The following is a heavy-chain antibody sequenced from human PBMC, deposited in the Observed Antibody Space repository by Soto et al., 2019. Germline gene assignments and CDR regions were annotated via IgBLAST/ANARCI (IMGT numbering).Heavy chain of an antibody. J-gene: IGHJ6*02. CDR2: INPNSGGT. Sequence: ASVKVSCKASGYTFTGYYMHWVRQAPGQGLGWMGWINPNSGGTNYAQRFQGRVTMTRDTSISTAYMELSRLRSDDTAVYYCARERISDYYDSSGYYHLVYYYGMDVWGQGTTVTVSS. D-gene: IGHD3-22*01. V-gene: IGHV1-2*02. CDR1: GYTFTGYY. CDR3: ARERISDYYDSSGYYHLVYYYGMDV.